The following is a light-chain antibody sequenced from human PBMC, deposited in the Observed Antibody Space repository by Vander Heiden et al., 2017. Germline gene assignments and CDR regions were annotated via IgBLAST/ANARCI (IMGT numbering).Light chain of an antibody. Sequence: QSVLTPPPSVSAAPGQKATISCSGSSSNIGNNYVSWYQQLPGAAPKLLIYDNNKRPSGIPDRVSGSKSGTSATLGSTGLQTGDEADYYCGTWDSSLSAVVFGGGTKLTVL. CDR1: SSNIGNNY. V-gene: IGLV1-51*01. CDR2: DNN. J-gene: IGLJ2*01. CDR3: GTWDSSLSAVV.